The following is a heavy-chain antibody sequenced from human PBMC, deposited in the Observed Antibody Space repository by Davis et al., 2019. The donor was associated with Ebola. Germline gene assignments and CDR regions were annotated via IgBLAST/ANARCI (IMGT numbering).Heavy chain of an antibody. CDR2: IYPSGGRP. V-gene: IGHV1-46*01. Sequence: AASVKVSCKASGYTFTGYSMHWVRQAPGQGLEWMGMIYPSGGRPTYAPKFQGRVTMISDTSTSTAYMELSSLRSEDTAVYYCARSFSSTVVGWFDPWGQGTLVTVSS. J-gene: IGHJ5*02. CDR1: GYTFTGYS. D-gene: IGHD6-13*01. CDR3: ARSFSSTVVGWFDP.